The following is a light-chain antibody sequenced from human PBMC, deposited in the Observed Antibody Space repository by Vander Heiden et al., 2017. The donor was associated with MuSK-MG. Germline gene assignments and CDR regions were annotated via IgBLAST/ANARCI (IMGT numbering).Light chain of an antibody. CDR3: QQRSNWPLT. V-gene: IGKV3-11*01. CDR1: QSVRSY. J-gene: IGKJ4*01. CDR2: GVS. Sequence: EIVLTQSPATLPWSPGERATLSCRASQSVRSYLAWYQQKPGQAPRLLIYGVSSRATGVPARFSGSGSGTDFTLTISSLEPEDFAIYYCQQRSNWPLTFGGGTKVEMK.